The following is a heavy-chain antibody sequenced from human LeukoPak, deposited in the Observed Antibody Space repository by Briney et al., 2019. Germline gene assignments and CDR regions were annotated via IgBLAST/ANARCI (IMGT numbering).Heavy chain of an antibody. J-gene: IGHJ4*02. V-gene: IGHV3-74*01. CDR1: GFIFNNYW. D-gene: IGHD3-10*01. CDR3: AKYDRGYGSGSYPFGVDY. CDR2: VDGDGTGT. Sequence: PGGSLRLSCAASGFIFNNYWMHWVRQVPGKGLEWLSRVDGDGTGTSYADSVKGRFTISRDNSKNTLYLQMNSLRAEDTAVYYCAKYDRGYGSGSYPFGVDYWGQGTLVTVSS.